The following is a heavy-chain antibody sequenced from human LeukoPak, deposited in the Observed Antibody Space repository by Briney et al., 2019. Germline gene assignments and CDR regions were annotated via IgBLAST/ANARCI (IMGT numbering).Heavy chain of an antibody. Sequence: SETLSLTCTVSGGSISSYYWSWIRQPAGKGLEWIGSIYYSGSTYYNPSLKSRVTISVDTSKNQLSLKLRSVTAADTAVYYCASSKYCNSTTCIDYWGQGTLVTVSS. CDR2: IYYSGST. J-gene: IGHJ4*02. CDR3: ASSKYCNSTTCIDY. V-gene: IGHV4-59*03. D-gene: IGHD2-2*01. CDR1: GGSISSYY.